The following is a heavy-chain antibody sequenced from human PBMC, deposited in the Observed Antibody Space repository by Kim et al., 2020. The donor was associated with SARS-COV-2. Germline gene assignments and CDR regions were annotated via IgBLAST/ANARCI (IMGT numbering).Heavy chain of an antibody. CDR3: AVTTSPYYYYGMDV. J-gene: IGHJ6*02. V-gene: IGHV1-3*01. Sequence: QKFQGRVTITRDTSASTAYMELSSLRSEDTAVYYCAVTTSPYYYYGMDVWGQGTTVTVSS. D-gene: IGHD4-17*01.